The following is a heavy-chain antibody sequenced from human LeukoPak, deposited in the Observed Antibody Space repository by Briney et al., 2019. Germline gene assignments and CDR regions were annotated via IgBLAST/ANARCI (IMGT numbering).Heavy chain of an antibody. Sequence: GRSLRLSCAASGFTFSSYAMHWVRQAPGKGLEWVAVISYDGSNKYYADSVKGRFTISRDNSKNTLYLQMNSLRAEDTAVYYCASNPALLNYWGQGTLVAVSS. J-gene: IGHJ4*02. CDR3: ASNPALLNY. CDR1: GFTFSSYA. D-gene: IGHD1-14*01. CDR2: ISYDGSNK. V-gene: IGHV3-30-3*01.